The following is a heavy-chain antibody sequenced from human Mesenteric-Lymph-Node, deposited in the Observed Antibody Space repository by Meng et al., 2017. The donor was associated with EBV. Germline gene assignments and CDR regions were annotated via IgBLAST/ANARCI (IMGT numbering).Heavy chain of an antibody. CDR2: IYYSGNT. J-gene: IGHJ4*02. Sequence: QPQLRGSGPGLVKPSETLSLTCSVSGGSLSSSSYYWAWIRQPPGKGLEWIGTIYYSGNTFYNPSLESRITISVDTSTNQFSLNLRSVSAPDTAVYYCARLYDNYVDYWGRGSLVTVSS. CDR3: ARLYDNYVDY. CDR1: GGSLSSSSYY. D-gene: IGHD3-9*01. V-gene: IGHV4-39*01.